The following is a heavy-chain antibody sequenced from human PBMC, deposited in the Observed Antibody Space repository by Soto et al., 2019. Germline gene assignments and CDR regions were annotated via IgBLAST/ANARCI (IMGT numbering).Heavy chain of an antibody. CDR2: TRNKANSYTT. CDR3: ARDRSGSLDY. CDR1: GFTFSDHY. Sequence: EVQLVESGGGLVQPGGSLRLSCAASGFTFSDHYMDWVRQAPGKGLEWVGRTRNKANSYTTEYAASVKGRFTISRDDSKNSLYLQMYSLKTEDTAVYYCARDRSGSLDYWGQGTLVTVSS. J-gene: IGHJ4*02. D-gene: IGHD1-26*01. V-gene: IGHV3-72*01.